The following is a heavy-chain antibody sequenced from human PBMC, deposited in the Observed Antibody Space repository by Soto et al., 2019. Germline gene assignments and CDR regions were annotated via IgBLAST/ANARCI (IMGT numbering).Heavy chain of an antibody. CDR1: GYIFTSYW. CDR2: IYPGDSDT. J-gene: IGHJ3*02. D-gene: IGHD3-10*01. CDR3: ARRVLWFGEYLYAFDI. V-gene: IGHV5-51*01. Sequence: GESLKISCKGSGYIFTSYWIGWVRQMPGKGLEWMGIIYPGDSDTRYSPSFQGQVTISADKSISTAYLQWSSLKASDTAMYDCARRVLWFGEYLYAFDIWGQGTMVTVSS.